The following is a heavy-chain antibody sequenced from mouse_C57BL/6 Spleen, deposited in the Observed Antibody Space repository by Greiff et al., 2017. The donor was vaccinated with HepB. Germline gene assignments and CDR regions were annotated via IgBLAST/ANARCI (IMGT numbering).Heavy chain of an antibody. CDR3: ARLTGYGSSYGYFDV. CDR1: GYTFTSYW. J-gene: IGHJ1*03. V-gene: IGHV1-69*01. Sequence: QVQLQQPGAELVMPGASVKLSCKASGYTFTSYWMHWVKQRPGQGLEWIGEIDPSDSYTNYNQKFKGKSTLTVDKSSSTAYMQLSSLTSEDSAVYYWARLTGYGSSYGYFDVWGTGTTVTVSS. CDR2: IDPSDSYT. D-gene: IGHD1-1*01.